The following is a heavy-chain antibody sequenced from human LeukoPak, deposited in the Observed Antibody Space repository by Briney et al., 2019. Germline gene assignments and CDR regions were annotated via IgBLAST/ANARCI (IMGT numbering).Heavy chain of an antibody. CDR2: IIPIFGTA. V-gene: IGHV1-69*05. J-gene: IGHJ4*02. CDR3: ARGFSDY. Sequence: ASGKVSFKASGGTFSSYAISWVRQAPGQGLEWMGGIIPIFGTANYAQKFQGRVTITTDESTSTAYMELSSLRSDDTAVYYCARGFSDYWGQGTLVTVSS. CDR1: GGTFSSYA. D-gene: IGHD3-3*01.